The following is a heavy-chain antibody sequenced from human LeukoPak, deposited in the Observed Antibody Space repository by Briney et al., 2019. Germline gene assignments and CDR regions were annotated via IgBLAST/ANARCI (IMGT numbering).Heavy chain of an antibody. Sequence: GGSLRLSCAASGFTFSSYWMSWVRQAPGKGLEWVAIIKQDGSEKHYKGSVEGRFTISRDNAKNSLHLQMNSLRAEDTAVYYCAGGSGYLITSWGQGTLVTVSS. D-gene: IGHD3-9*01. CDR3: AGGSGYLITS. J-gene: IGHJ5*02. CDR1: GFTFSSYW. V-gene: IGHV3-7*01. CDR2: IKQDGSEK.